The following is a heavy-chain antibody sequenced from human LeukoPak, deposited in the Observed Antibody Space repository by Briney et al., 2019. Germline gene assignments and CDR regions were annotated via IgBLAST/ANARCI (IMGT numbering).Heavy chain of an antibody. CDR3: ARTNYYDSSGYRYYYYYYYMDV. Sequence: SETLSLTCTVSGGCISSHYWSWIRQPPGKGLEWIGYIYYSGSTNYNPSLKSRVTISVDTSKNQFSLKLSSVTAADTAVYYCARTNYYDSSGYRYYYYYYYMDVWGKGTTVTVSS. CDR2: IYYSGST. V-gene: IGHV4-59*11. D-gene: IGHD3-22*01. CDR1: GGCISSHY. J-gene: IGHJ6*03.